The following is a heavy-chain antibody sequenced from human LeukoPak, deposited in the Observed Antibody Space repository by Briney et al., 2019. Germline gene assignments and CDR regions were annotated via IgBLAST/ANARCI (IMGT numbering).Heavy chain of an antibody. Sequence: SETLSLTCAVSGYSTSSGYYWGWIRQPPGKGLEWIGSIYHSGSTYYNPSLKSRVTISVDTSKNQFSLKLSSVTAADTAVYYCARHASSSSLDYWGQGTLVTVSS. J-gene: IGHJ4*02. CDR1: GYSTSSGYY. V-gene: IGHV4-38-2*01. CDR2: IYHSGST. D-gene: IGHD6-13*01. CDR3: ARHASSSSLDY.